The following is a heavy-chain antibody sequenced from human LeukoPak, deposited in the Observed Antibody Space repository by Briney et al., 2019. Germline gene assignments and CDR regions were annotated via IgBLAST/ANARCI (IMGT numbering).Heavy chain of an antibody. CDR1: GFTFSRYW. D-gene: IGHD3-22*01. J-gene: IGHJ4*02. CDR3: ARTSYDTGGYFED. CDR2: INSDGSFT. V-gene: IGHV3-74*01. Sequence: PGGSLRLSCAASGFTFSRYWMHWVRQAPGKGLVWVSRINSDGSFTTYADSVEGRFTISRDNAKNTLYLQMNSLRAEDTAVYYCARTSYDTGGYFEDWGQGTLVTVSS.